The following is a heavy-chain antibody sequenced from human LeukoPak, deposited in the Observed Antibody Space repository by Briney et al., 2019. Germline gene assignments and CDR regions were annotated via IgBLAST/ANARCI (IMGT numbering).Heavy chain of an antibody. CDR3: ARVLVTVTKGFDI. V-gene: IGHV4-31*03. Sequence: PSQTLSLTCTVSGGSISSGGYYWSWIRQHPGKGLEWIGYIYYSGSTYYNPSLKSRVTISIDTSKNQFSLKLSSVTTADTAVYYCARVLVTVTKGFDIWGLGTMVSVSS. D-gene: IGHD4-17*01. CDR1: GGSISSGGYY. J-gene: IGHJ3*02. CDR2: IYYSGST.